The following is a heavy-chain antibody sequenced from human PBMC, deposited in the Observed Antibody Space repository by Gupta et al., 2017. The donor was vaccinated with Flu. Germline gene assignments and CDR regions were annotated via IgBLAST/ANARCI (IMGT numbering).Heavy chain of an antibody. Sequence: QVQLVQSGAEVKKPGASVKVSCKASGYTFTGYYMHWVRQAPGQGLEGMGWSNPNSGGTNHAQKFQGWVTMTRDTSISTAYMQLSRLRSHDTAVYYCARAKTGYLDYYYGMDVWGQGTTVNVAS. V-gene: IGHV1-2*04. J-gene: IGHJ6*02. CDR2: SNPNSGGT. CDR1: GYTFTGYY. CDR3: ARAKTGYLDYYYGMDV. D-gene: IGHD3-9*01.